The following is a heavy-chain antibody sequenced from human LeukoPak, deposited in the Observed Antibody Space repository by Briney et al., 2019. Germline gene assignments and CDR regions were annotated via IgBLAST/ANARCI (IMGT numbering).Heavy chain of an antibody. CDR1: GFTFSSYG. D-gene: IGHD6-19*01. V-gene: IGHV3-48*04. CDR2: ISSSGSTI. CDR3: ARDPPRYSSGYYDY. J-gene: IGHJ4*02. Sequence: GGTLRLSCAASGFTFSSYGMSWVRQAPGKGLEWVSYISSSGSTIYYADSVKGRFTISRDNAKNSLYLQMNSLRAEDTAVYYCARDPPRYSSGYYDYWGQGTLVTVSS.